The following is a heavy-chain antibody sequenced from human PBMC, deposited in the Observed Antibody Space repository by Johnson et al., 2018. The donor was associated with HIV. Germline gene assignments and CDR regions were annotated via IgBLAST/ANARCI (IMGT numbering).Heavy chain of an antibody. J-gene: IGHJ3*02. CDR1: GFTFSDYG. V-gene: IGHV3-33*01. Sequence: QVQLVESGGGVVQPGRSLRLSCVASGFTFSDYGMHWVRQAPGKGLEWVAFIRYDGNSKYYADSVKGRFSVSRDNSKNTLYLQMDSLGAEDTAVYYCARVQLLADDVFNIWGQGTMVTVSS. D-gene: IGHD3-10*01. CDR3: ARVQLLADDVFNI. CDR2: IRYDGNSK.